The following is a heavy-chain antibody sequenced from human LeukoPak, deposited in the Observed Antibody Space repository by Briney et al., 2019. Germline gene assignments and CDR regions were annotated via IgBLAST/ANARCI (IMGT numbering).Heavy chain of an antibody. Sequence: PSETLSLTCTVSGGSISSGGYYWSWIRQPPGKGLEWIGEIYHSGSTYYNPSLKSRVTISVDRSKNQFSLKLSSVTAADTAVYYCARDMPTNYDFWSGYSPSLGFDPWGQGTLVTVSS. CDR2: IYHSGST. J-gene: IGHJ5*02. D-gene: IGHD3-3*01. CDR3: ARDMPTNYDFWSGYSPSLGFDP. CDR1: GGSISSGGYY. V-gene: IGHV4-39*07.